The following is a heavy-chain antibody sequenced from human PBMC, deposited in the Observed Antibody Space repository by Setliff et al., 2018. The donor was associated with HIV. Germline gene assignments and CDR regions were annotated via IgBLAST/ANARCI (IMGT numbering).Heavy chain of an antibody. Sequence: ASVKVSCKASGYTFTTHGISWVRQAPGHGLEWMGWISPNFGHTNYAQTFLGRVTMTIDTSTSRAYMALRSLRSDDTAVYYCARDLRWLRIRFSDAFDIWGQGTMVTVSS. CDR3: ARDLRWLRIRFSDAFDI. V-gene: IGHV1-18*01. J-gene: IGHJ3*02. CDR2: ISPNFGHT. CDR1: GYTFTTHG. D-gene: IGHD5-12*01.